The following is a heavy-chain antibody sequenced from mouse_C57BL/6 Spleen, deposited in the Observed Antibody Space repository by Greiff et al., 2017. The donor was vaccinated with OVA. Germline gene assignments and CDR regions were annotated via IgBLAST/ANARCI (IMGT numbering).Heavy chain of an antibody. V-gene: IGHV5-4*01. CDR1: GFTFSSYA. CDR2: ISDGGSYT. D-gene: IGHD5-1*01. CDR3: ARGGGFTFYFDY. J-gene: IGHJ2*01. Sequence: EVHLVESGGGLVKPGGSLKLSCAASGFTFSSYAMSWVRQTPEKRLEWVATISDGGSYTYYPANVKGRFTITSDNAKNNLDLQMSHLKSEDTAMYYCARGGGFTFYFDYWGQGTTLTVSS.